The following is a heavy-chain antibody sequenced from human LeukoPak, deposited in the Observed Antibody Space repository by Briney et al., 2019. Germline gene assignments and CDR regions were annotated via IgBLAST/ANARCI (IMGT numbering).Heavy chain of an antibody. D-gene: IGHD3-10*01. V-gene: IGHV3-15*01. CDR3: GTPGSLLDY. Sequence: GGSLRLSCAASGFTFSSYWMSWVRQAPGKGLEWVGRIKSKSDGGTTDYAAPVKDRFTISRDDSRNTLYLQLNSLKAEDTAVYYCGTPGSLLDYWGQGVLVTVSS. CDR1: GFTFSSYW. J-gene: IGHJ4*02. CDR2: IKSKSDGGTT.